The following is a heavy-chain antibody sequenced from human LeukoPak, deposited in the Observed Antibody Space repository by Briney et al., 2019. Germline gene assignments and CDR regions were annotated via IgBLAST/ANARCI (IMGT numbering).Heavy chain of an antibody. CDR1: GGSISSYY. V-gene: IGHV4-59*01. CDR2: IYYSGST. Sequence: SETLSLTCTVSGGSISSYYWSWIRQPPGKGLEWIGYIYYSGSTNYNPSLKSRVTISVDTSKNQFSLKLSSVTAADTAVYYCARGPDYYDSSGYYYSAFDIWGQGTMVTVSS. CDR3: ARGPDYYDSSGYYYSAFDI. D-gene: IGHD3-22*01. J-gene: IGHJ3*02.